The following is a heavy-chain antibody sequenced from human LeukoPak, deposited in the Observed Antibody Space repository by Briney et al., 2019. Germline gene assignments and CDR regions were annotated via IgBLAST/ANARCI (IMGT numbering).Heavy chain of an antibody. CDR2: IKQDGSEK. CDR1: GFTFSNHA. D-gene: IGHD3-3*01. CDR3: ARAAHYDFWSGPPDY. V-gene: IGHV3-7*01. J-gene: IGHJ4*02. Sequence: GGSLRLSCAASGFTFSNHAMSWVRQAPGKGLKWVANIKQDGSEKYYVDSVKGRFTIPRDNAKNSLYLQMNSLRAEDTAVYYCARAAHYDFWSGPPDYWGQGTLVTVSS.